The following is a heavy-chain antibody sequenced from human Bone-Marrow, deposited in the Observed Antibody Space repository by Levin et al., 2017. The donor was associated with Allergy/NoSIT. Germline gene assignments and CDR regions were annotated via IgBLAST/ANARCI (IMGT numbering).Heavy chain of an antibody. CDR1: RFPFPNYA. V-gene: IGHV3-23*01. CDR2: ISGGGGST. Sequence: PGGSLRLSCVASRFPFPNYAMSWVRQAPGKGLEWVSIISGGGGSTDYADSVKGRFTISRDNSRNILFLQMNSLRAEDSAVYYCAKGNDYREVGCHYFDSWGEGTLVSVSS. J-gene: IGHJ4*02. D-gene: IGHD4-17*01. CDR3: AKGNDYREVGCHYFDS.